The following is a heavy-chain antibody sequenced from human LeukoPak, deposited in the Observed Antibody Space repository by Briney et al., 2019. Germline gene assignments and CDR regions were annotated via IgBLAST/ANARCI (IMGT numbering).Heavy chain of an antibody. D-gene: IGHD3-10*01. CDR3: ARGGSGSYYKSSDY. V-gene: IGHV3-7*01. Sequence: GGSLRLSCAASGFTFSSYWMSWVRQAPGKGLEWVANIKQDGSEKYYVDSVKGRFTISRDNAKNSLYLQMNSLRAEDTAVYYCARGGSGSYYKSSDYWGQGTLVTVSS. J-gene: IGHJ4*02. CDR2: IKQDGSEK. CDR1: GFTFSSYW.